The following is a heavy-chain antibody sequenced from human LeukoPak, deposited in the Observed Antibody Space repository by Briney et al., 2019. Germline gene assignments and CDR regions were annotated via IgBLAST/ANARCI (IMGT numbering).Heavy chain of an antibody. V-gene: IGHV4-34*01. D-gene: IGHD4-17*01. CDR2: INHNGST. CDR1: GGSFSGYY. J-gene: IGHJ4*02. Sequence: PSETLPLTCAVYGGSFSGYYWSWIRQPPGKGLEWIGEINHNGSTNYNPSLKSRATISLDTSKNQFSLTLTSVTAADTAVYFCARIDDYGDSGYFDFWGQGTLVTVSS. CDR3: ARIDDYGDSGYFDF.